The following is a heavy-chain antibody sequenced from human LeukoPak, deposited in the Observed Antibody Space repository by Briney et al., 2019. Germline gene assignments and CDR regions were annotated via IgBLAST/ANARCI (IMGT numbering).Heavy chain of an antibody. Sequence: SETLSLTCTVSGGSIRSYFWSWIRLSPGKELEWIGFIDYTGSTHYNPSLESRVTMSVDTSRNQFSLKLSSVTAADTAVYHCARHAYSSTWYRYAVDVWGQGTTVTVSS. J-gene: IGHJ6*02. CDR1: GGSIRSYF. CDR3: ARHAYSSTWYRYAVDV. D-gene: IGHD6-13*01. V-gene: IGHV4-59*08. CDR2: IDYTGST.